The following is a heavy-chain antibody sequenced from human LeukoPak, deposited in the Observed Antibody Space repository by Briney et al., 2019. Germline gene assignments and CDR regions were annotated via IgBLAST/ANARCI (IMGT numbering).Heavy chain of an antibody. Sequence: GGSLRLSCAASGFTFSSYEMNWVRQAPGKGLEWVSYISSSSSTIYYADSVKGRFTISRDNAKNSLYLQMNSLKTEDTAVYYCTRLPLTAGGTSIRYWGQGTLVTVSS. CDR1: GFTFSSYE. J-gene: IGHJ4*02. V-gene: IGHV3-48*03. CDR2: ISSSSSTI. D-gene: IGHD6-13*01. CDR3: TRLPLTAGGTSIRY.